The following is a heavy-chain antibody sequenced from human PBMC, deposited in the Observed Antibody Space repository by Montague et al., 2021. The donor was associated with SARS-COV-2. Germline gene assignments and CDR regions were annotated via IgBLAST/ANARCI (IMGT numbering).Heavy chain of an antibody. J-gene: IGHJ3*02. CDR3: ARFPTLYYYDSKAAPATPDAFDI. D-gene: IGHD3-22*01. V-gene: IGHV4-39*01. Sequence: SETLSLTCTVSGGWDSGGGYYWGWLSQPPGSRLEWVGSIYYGGSTYYNPSLKSRVTISVDTSKNQFSLKLSSVTAADTAVYYCARFPTLYYYDSKAAPATPDAFDIWGQGTMVTVSS. CDR2: IYYGGST. CDR1: GGWDSGGGYY.